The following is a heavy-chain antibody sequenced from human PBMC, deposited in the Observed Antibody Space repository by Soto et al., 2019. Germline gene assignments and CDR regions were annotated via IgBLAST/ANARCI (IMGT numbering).Heavy chain of an antibody. CDR1: GFTFDDYA. D-gene: IGHD3-3*01. CDR2: ISWNSGSI. Sequence: PGGSLRLSCAASGFTFDDYAMHWVRQAPGKGLEWVSGISWNSGSIGYADSVKGRFTISRDNAKNSLYLQMNSLRAEDTALYYCAKTLHYDFWSGYSSNEVYYYMDVWGKGTTVTVSS. V-gene: IGHV3-9*01. J-gene: IGHJ6*03. CDR3: AKTLHYDFWSGYSSNEVYYYMDV.